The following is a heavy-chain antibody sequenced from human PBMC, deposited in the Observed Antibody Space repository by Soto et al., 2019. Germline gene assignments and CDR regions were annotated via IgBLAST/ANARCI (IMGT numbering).Heavy chain of an antibody. J-gene: IGHJ6*02. Sequence: ASVKVSCKASGYTFTSYGISWVRQAPGQGLEWMGWISAYNGNTNYAQKLQGRVTMTTDTSTSTVYMELSSLRSEDTAVYYCARGTISSWAPNYYGMDVWGQGTTVTVSS. CDR2: ISAYNGNT. CDR1: GYTFTSYG. CDR3: ARGTISSWAPNYYGMDV. D-gene: IGHD7-27*01. V-gene: IGHV1-18*01.